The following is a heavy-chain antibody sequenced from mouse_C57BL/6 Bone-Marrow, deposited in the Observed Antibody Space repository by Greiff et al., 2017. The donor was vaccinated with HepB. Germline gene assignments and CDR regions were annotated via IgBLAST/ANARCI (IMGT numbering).Heavy chain of an antibody. J-gene: IGHJ1*03. CDR1: GYTFTDYY. CDR2: INPYNGGT. D-gene: IGHD1-1*01. CDR3: ARRNYGSSYNPRYFDV. Sequence: VQLKESGPVLVKPGASVKMSCKASGYTFTDYYMNWVKQSHGKSLEWIGVINPYNGGTSYNQKFKGKATLTVDKSSSTAYMELNSLTSEDSAVYYCARRNYGSSYNPRYFDVWGTGTTVTVSS. V-gene: IGHV1-19*01.